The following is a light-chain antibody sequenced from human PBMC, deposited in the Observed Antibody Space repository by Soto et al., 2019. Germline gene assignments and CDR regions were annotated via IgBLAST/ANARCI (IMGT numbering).Light chain of an antibody. CDR1: SSGVWSYNL. CDR2: EGS. J-gene: IGLJ2*01. CDR3: CSYAASGTLV. V-gene: IGLV2-23*01. Sequence: QSALTQPASVSGSPGQSITISCTGTSSGVWSYNLVSWYQHHPGKAPKLMIYEGSKRPSGVSNRFSGSKSGNTASLTISGLQAEDEADYYCCSYAASGTLVFGGGPKLTVL.